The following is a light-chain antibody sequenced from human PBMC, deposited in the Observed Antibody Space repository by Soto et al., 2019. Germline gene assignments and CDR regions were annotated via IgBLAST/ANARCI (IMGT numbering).Light chain of an antibody. CDR1: QDISKF. CDR2: ATS. V-gene: IGKV1-27*01. CDR3: QKYNSVPLT. J-gene: IGKJ1*01. Sequence: DIQMTQSPSSLSAPVGDRVTITCRASQDISKFLAWYQQRPGKVPKLLMYATSTFQSGVPSRFSGSGSGTDFTLTISSLPPEDVATYYCQKYNSVPLTFGPGTKVEIK.